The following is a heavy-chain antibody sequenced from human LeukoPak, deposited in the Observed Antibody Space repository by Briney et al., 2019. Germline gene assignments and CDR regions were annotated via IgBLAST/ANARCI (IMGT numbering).Heavy chain of an antibody. CDR1: GFTFSSYG. D-gene: IGHD4-17*01. CDR3: AKLTVTTDYFDY. CDR2: ISYDGSNK. Sequence: SGGSLRLSCAASGFTFSSYGMHWVRQAPGKGLEWVAVISYDGSNKYYADSVKGRFTISRDNSKNTLYLQMNSLRAEDTAVYYCAKLTVTTDYFDYWGQGTLVTVSS. V-gene: IGHV3-30*18. J-gene: IGHJ4*02.